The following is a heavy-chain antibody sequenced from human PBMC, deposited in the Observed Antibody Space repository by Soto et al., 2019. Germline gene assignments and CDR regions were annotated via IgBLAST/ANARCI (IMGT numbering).Heavy chain of an antibody. J-gene: IGHJ5*02. CDR1: GYTFTSYG. Sequence: QVQLGQSGAGVKNPGASVKVSCKASGYTFTSYGISWVRQAPGQGLGGMGWISAYNGNTNYAQKLQGRVTMTTDTSTSTAYMELRSLRSDDTAVYYCARDPPYSSGWYAGFDPWGQGTLVTVSS. V-gene: IGHV1-18*01. CDR3: ARDPPYSSGWYAGFDP. CDR2: ISAYNGNT. D-gene: IGHD6-19*01.